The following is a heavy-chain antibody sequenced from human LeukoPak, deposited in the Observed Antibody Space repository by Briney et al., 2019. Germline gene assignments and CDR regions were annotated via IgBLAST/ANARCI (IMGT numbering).Heavy chain of an antibody. Sequence: SETLSLTCTVSVGSISSGGYYCSWISQHPGKGLAWIGYIYYSGSTNYNPSLKSRVTISVVTSKIQFSLKLSSVTAADTAVYYCARAKYYDFWSGYLDYWGQGTLVTVSS. J-gene: IGHJ4*02. D-gene: IGHD3-3*01. CDR1: VGSISSGGYY. CDR2: IYYSGST. V-gene: IGHV4-61*08. CDR3: ARAKYYDFWSGYLDY.